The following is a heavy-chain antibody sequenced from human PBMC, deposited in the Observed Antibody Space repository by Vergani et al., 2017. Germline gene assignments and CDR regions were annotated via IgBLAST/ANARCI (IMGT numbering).Heavy chain of an antibody. D-gene: IGHD2-2*01. V-gene: IGHV1-18*01. CDR1: GYTFTSYG. CDR3: ARRYCSGTSGYEKDCMDV. J-gene: IGHJ6*02. CDR2: ISAYNGNT. Sequence: QVQLVQSGAEVKKPGASVKVSCKASGYTFTSYGISWVRQAPGQGLEWMGWISAYNGNTNYAQKLQGRVTMTTDTSTSTAYMELRSLRSDDTAVYYCARRYCSGTSGYEKDCMDVWSQGTSVTVYS.